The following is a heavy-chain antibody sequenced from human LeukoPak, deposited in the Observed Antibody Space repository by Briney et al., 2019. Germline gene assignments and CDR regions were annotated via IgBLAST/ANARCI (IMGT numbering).Heavy chain of an antibody. J-gene: IGHJ4*02. Sequence: SETLSLTCTVSVDSVTNNDLAWGRQPAGKGRRGSGRLYTTVTTNYNPTLKSRLTISAEQSKNQFSLTLPCVTAADTAVYYCGREADIAGGGWISDHWGQGTLVTVSS. V-gene: IGHV4-4*07. CDR2: LYTTVTT. D-gene: IGHD6-13*01. CDR1: VDSVTNND. CDR3: GREADIAGGGWISDH.